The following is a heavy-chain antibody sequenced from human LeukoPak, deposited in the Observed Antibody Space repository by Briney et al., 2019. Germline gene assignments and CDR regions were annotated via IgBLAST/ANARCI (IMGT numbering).Heavy chain of an antibody. D-gene: IGHD1-26*01. J-gene: IGHJ6*02. CDR3: AKYSSRNYYGMDV. Sequence: PGESLKISCAASGFTFSTYGMHWVRQAPGKGLEWVAVISYDGITKYYADSVKGRFTISRDNSKNTLSLQMSSLRAEDTAVYYCAKYSSRNYYGMDVWGQGTTVTVSS. V-gene: IGHV3-30*18. CDR1: GFTFSTYG. CDR2: ISYDGITK.